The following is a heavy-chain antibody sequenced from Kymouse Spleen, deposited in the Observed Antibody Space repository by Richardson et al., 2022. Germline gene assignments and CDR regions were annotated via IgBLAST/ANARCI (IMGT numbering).Heavy chain of an antibody. CDR3: ARLYSSSSGWFDP. Sequence: QLQLQESGPGLVKPSETLSLTCTVSGGSISSSSYYWGWIRQPPGKGLEWIGSIYYSGSTYYNPSLKSRVTISVDTSKNQFSLKLSSVTAADTAVYYCARLYSSSSGWFDPWGQGTLVTVSS. CDR2: IYYSGST. CDR1: GGSISSSSYY. J-gene: IGHJ5*02. D-gene: IGHD6-6*01. V-gene: IGHV4-39*01.